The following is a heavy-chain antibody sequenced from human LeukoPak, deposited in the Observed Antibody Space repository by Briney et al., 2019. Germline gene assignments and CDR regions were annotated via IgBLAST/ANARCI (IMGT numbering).Heavy chain of an antibody. CDR1: GFTVSSNS. J-gene: IGHJ6*03. D-gene: IGHD6-6*01. V-gene: IGHV3-53*01. CDR3: AKGFYSSSTPLPPYYYYYMDV. Sequence: PGGSLRLSCTVSGFTVSSNSMSWVRQAPGKGLEWVSFIYSDNTHYSDSVKGRFTISRDNSKNTLYLQMNSLRAEDTAVYYCAKGFYSSSTPLPPYYYYYMDVWGKGTTVTVSS. CDR2: IYSDNT.